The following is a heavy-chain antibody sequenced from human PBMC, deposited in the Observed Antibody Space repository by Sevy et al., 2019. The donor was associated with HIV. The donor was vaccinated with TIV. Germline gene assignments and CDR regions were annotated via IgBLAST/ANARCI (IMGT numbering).Heavy chain of an antibody. Sequence: GGSLRLSCAASGFTFSTADMTWVRQAPGKGLEWVSSISGSGDSTYDADSVKGRFTISRDNSKNTLYLQMNSLRAEDTALYYCAREGCSKPHDYWGQGTLVTVSS. D-gene: IGHD2-2*01. CDR2: ISGSGDST. V-gene: IGHV3-23*01. J-gene: IGHJ4*02. CDR3: AREGCSKPHDY. CDR1: GFTFSTAD.